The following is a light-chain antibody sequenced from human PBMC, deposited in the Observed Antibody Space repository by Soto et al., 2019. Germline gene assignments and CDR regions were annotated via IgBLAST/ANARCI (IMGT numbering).Light chain of an antibody. CDR3: CSYTGSSTPYV. CDR2: DVG. Sequence: QSVLTQPASVSGSPGQSVTISCTGTSSDVGSYNYVSWYQQHPGKAPRLMIYDVGDRPSGVSNRFSGSKSGNTASLTISGLQAEDEADYYCCSYTGSSTPYVFGSGTKVTV. CDR1: SSDVGSYNY. J-gene: IGLJ1*01. V-gene: IGLV2-14*01.